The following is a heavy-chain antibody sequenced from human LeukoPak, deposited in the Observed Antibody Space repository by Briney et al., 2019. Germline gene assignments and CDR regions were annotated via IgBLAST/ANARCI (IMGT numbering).Heavy chain of an antibody. J-gene: IGHJ5*02. CDR2: IKQDGSEK. D-gene: IGHD3-10*01. Sequence: GGSLRLSCVASGFTFSSYWMSWVRQTPGKGLEWVANIKQDGSEKNYVDSVKGRFTISRDNAKNSLYLQMNSLRADDAAVYYCARERGSGSYHPFDPWGQGTLATVSS. V-gene: IGHV3-7*01. CDR3: ARERGSGSYHPFDP. CDR1: GFTFSSYW.